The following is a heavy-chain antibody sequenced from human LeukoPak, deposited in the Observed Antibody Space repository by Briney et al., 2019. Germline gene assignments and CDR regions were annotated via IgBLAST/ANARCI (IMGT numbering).Heavy chain of an antibody. Sequence: SVKVYCKASGGNLGNYAISWVRQAAGQGLEWMGRIVPIFGSTNFAQKFQDRLTIAADKATNTLYLELTNLRSDDTAVYYCAREPGGVRRYFDYWDQGTLVTVSS. CDR3: AREPGGVRRYFDY. V-gene: IGHV1-69*06. CDR1: GGNLGNYA. CDR2: IVPIFGST. D-gene: IGHD1-26*01. J-gene: IGHJ4*02.